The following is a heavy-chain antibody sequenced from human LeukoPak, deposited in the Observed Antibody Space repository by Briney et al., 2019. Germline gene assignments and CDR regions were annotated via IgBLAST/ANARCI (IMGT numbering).Heavy chain of an antibody. D-gene: IGHD3-10*01. CDR1: GFTFSSYA. J-gene: IGHJ6*03. Sequence: GGSLRLSCAASGFTFSSYAMHWVRQAPGKGLEWVAVISYDGSNKYYADSVKGRFTISRDNSKNTLYLQMGSLRAEDMAVYYCARDLGRRGYYYYYMDVWGKGTTVTVSS. CDR3: ARDLGRRGYYYYYMDV. V-gene: IGHV3-30*14. CDR2: ISYDGSNK.